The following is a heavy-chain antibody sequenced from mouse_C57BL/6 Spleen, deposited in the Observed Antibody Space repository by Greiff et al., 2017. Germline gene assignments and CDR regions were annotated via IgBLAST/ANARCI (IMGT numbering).Heavy chain of an antibody. CDR3: THYYGSSHWYFDD. Sequence: EVQLQQSVAELVRPGASVKLSCTASGFNIKNTYMHWVKQRPEQGLEWIGRIDPANGNTKYAPKFQGKATITADTSSNTAYLQLSSLTSEDTAIYYCTHYYGSSHWYFDDWGKGTTVTVSS. D-gene: IGHD1-1*01. V-gene: IGHV14-3*01. CDR2: IDPANGNT. J-gene: IGHJ1*03. CDR1: GFNIKNTY.